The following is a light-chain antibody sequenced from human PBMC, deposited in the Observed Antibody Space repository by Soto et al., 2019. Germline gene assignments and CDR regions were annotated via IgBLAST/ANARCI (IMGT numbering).Light chain of an antibody. V-gene: IGKV3-20*01. J-gene: IGKJ1*01. CDR1: QSISSSY. Sequence: EIVMKQSPATLSVTTGERATLSCRTSQSISSSYLAWYQQKPGQAPRLLIYNTSSRATGIPDRFSGSGSGTDFTLTIGRLEPEDFAVYYCQQYGSSPRTFGQGTKVDIK. CDR3: QQYGSSPRT. CDR2: NTS.